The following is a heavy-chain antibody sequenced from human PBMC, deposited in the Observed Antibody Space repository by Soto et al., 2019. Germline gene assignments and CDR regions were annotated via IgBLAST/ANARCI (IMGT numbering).Heavy chain of an antibody. V-gene: IGHV4-30-2*03. CDR3: AGQQLVSNCFDP. Sequence: PSETLSLTCAVSGGSISSGGYSWSWIRQPPGKGLEWIGCMYHSGSTYYNPSLKSRVTISVDTSKNQFSLKLSSVTAADTAVYYCAGQQLVSNCFDPWGHGTLVTVSS. CDR1: GGSISSGGYS. J-gene: IGHJ5*02. CDR2: MYHSGST. D-gene: IGHD6-13*01.